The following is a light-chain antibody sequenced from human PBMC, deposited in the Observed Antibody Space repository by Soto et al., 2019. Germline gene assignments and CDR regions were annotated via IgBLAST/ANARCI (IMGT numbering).Light chain of an antibody. CDR1: QSISSSH. CDR3: QQYVTSSPRT. Sequence: EIVLTQSPGTLSLSPGERATLSCRASQSISSSHLAWYQQNPGQAPRLLIYGASTRATGIPGRFSGSGSETDFTLTISRLEPEDFAVYYCQQYVTSSPRTFGQGTKVEIK. CDR2: GAS. V-gene: IGKV3-20*01. J-gene: IGKJ1*01.